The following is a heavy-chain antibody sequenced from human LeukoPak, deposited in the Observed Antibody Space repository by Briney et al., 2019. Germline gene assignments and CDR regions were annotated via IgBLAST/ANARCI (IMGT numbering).Heavy chain of an antibody. Sequence: ASVKVSCKASGYTFTSYYMHWVRQAPGQGLEWMGIINPSGGSSSYAQKFQGRVTMTRDVSTSTVYMELSSLRSEDTAVYYCAREIGSSSSPYYYYYYMDVWGKGTTVTVSS. V-gene: IGHV1-46*01. CDR1: GYTFTSYY. CDR3: AREIGSSSSPYYYYYYMDV. D-gene: IGHD6-6*01. J-gene: IGHJ6*03. CDR2: INPSGGSS.